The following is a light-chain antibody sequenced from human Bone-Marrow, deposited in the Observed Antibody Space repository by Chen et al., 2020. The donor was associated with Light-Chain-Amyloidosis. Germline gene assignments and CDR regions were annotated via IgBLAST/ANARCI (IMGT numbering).Light chain of an antibody. CDR2: DDS. V-gene: IGLV3-21*02. CDR1: NIGSTR. CDR3: QVWDRSSDRAV. Sequence: SYVLTQPSSVSVAPGQTATIACGGNNIGSTRVHWYQQTPGQAPLLVVYDDSDRPSGIPGRLSGSNSGNTATLTISRVEAGEEADYYCQVWDRSSDRAVFGGGTKLTVL. J-gene: IGLJ3*02.